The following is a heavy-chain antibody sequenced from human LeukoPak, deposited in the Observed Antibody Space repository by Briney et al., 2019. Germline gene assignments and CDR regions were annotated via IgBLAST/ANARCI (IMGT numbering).Heavy chain of an antibody. CDR2: INPNSGGT. J-gene: IGHJ4*02. CDR3: ALSTTGTTFDY. CDR1: GYTFTAYY. V-gene: IGHV1-2*02. Sequence: ASVKVSCKASGYTFTAYYMHWVRQAPGQGLEWMGWINPNSGGTNSAQNFQGRVTMTRDTSISTAYMELSRPRSDDTAVYYCALSTTGTTFDYWGQGTLVTVSS. D-gene: IGHD1-1*01.